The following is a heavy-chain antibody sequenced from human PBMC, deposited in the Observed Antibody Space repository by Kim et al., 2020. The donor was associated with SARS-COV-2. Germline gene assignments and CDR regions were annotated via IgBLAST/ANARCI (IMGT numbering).Heavy chain of an antibody. V-gene: IGHV3-11*05. CDR3: ARGSGYDYAGSIDV. J-gene: IGHJ6*02. D-gene: IGHD5-12*01. CDR2: ISSSSSYT. CDR1: GFTFSDYY. Sequence: GGSLRLSCAASGFTFSDYYMSWIRQAPGKGLEWVSSISSSSSYTNYADSVKGRFTISRDNAKNSLYLQMNSLRAEDTAVYYCARGSGYDYAGSIDVWGQGTTVTVSS.